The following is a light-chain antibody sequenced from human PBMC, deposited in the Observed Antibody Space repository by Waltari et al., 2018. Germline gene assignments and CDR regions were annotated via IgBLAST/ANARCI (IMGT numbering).Light chain of an antibody. CDR2: AAS. J-gene: IGKJ4*01. CDR1: QSISSY. V-gene: IGKV1-39*01. CDR3: QQSYSTPQT. Sequence: DIKMTQSPSSLSASVGDRVTITCRASQSISSYLNWYQQKPGKAPKLLIYAASSLQSGVPSRFSGSGSGTDVTLTISSLQPEDFATYYCQQSYSTPQTFGGGTKVEIK.